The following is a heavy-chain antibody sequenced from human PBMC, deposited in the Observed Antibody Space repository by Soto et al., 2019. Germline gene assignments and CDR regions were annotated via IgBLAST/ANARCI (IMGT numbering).Heavy chain of an antibody. CDR2: ISGSGGST. CDR3: AKGGAQVLHYNWCDP. Sequence: EVQQLESGGGLVQPGGSLRLSCAASGVTFSSYAMSWVRQAPGKGLEWVSAISGSGGSTYYADSVNGRFTISRDNSKNTLNHQMNSLRAEDKAVYNCAKGGAQVLHYNWCDPWGQGTLVTVSS. J-gene: IGHJ5*02. V-gene: IGHV3-23*01. CDR1: GVTFSSYA. D-gene: IGHD2-2*01.